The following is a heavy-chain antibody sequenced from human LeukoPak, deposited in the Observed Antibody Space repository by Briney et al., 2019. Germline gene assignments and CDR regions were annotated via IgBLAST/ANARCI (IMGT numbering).Heavy chain of an antibody. V-gene: IGHV3-74*01. Sequence: GGSLRLSCAASGFTFSSHWMHWVRQAPGKGLVWVSRINSDGSSTNYAETVKGRVTLSRDNDKNTLYLQVNSLRAEDTAVYYCARDKSSGYWFIDYWGQGTLVTVSS. CDR2: INSDGSST. CDR1: GFTFSSHW. CDR3: ARDKSSGYWFIDY. D-gene: IGHD3-22*01. J-gene: IGHJ4*02.